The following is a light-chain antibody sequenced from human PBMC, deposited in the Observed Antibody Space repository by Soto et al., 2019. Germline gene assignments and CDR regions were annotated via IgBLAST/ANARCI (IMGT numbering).Light chain of an antibody. J-gene: IGLJ2*01. CDR2: RYS. V-gene: IGLV1-47*01. CDR3: ASWDDSLSGFVV. CDR1: SSNIGSNY. Sequence: QPVLTQPPSASGTPGQRVTISCSGSSSNIGSNYVFWYQQLPGTAPKVLMYRYSQRPSGVPDRFSGSKSGTSASLAISGLRSEDEADYYCASWDDSLSGFVVFGGGTELTVL.